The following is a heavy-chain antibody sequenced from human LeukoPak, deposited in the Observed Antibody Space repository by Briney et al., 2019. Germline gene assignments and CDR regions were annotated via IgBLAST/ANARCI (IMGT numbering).Heavy chain of an antibody. CDR3: AKDYVEFDS. Sequence: PGGSLRLSRAASGFTFSGYAMTWVRQAPGKGLEWVAAIIGSGGSAFYADSVKGRFTISRDNSRNTLFLRMNSLRVEDTAVYYCAKDYVEFDSWGQGTLVTVSS. D-gene: IGHD3-16*01. J-gene: IGHJ4*02. CDR2: IIGSGGSA. V-gene: IGHV3-23*01. CDR1: GFTFSGYA.